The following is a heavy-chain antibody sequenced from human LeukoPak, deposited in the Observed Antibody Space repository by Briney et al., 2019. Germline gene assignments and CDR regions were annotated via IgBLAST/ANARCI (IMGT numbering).Heavy chain of an antibody. CDR2: IFGNGIEK. CDR3: ANTPSEYYYDSSGYLPVDY. Sequence: GGSLRLSCAVAGINFNPYTMNWVRQAPGKGLEWVSGIFGNGIEKFYADSVRGRFTISRDNSKNTLYLQMNSLRAEDTAVYYCANTPSEYYYDSSGYLPVDYWGQGTLVTVSS. CDR1: GINFNPYT. J-gene: IGHJ4*02. D-gene: IGHD3-22*01. V-gene: IGHV3-23*01.